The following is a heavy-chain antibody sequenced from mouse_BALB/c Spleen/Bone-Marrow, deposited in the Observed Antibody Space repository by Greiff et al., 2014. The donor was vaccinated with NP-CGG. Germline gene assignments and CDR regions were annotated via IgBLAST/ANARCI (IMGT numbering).Heavy chain of an antibody. J-gene: IGHJ3*01. Sequence: VQLQQSGPALVKPGASMKISCKASGYSFTGYTMNWVKQSHGKSLEWIGLINPYNGGTTYNQKFKGKATLTVDKSSSTAYMELLSLTSEDSAVYYCARRDYYDYAWFAYWGQGTLVTVSA. CDR3: ARRDYYDYAWFAY. V-gene: IGHV1-26*01. D-gene: IGHD2-4*01. CDR1: GYSFTGYT. CDR2: INPYNGGT.